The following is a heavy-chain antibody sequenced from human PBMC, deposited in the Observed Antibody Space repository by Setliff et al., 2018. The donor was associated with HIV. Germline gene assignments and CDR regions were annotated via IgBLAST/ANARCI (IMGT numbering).Heavy chain of an antibody. V-gene: IGHV1-69*05. CDR2: RSPIFSTT. Sequence: SVKVSCKCSGDTFTTYVVSWVRQAPGQGLEWMGGRSPIFSTTNYAQKFQGRVTITTDESTSRAYMELSSLRSEDTAVYYCARKGYGYAFDIWGEGTMVTV. J-gene: IGHJ3*02. CDR1: GDTFTTYV. CDR3: ARKGYGYAFDI. D-gene: IGHD5-18*01.